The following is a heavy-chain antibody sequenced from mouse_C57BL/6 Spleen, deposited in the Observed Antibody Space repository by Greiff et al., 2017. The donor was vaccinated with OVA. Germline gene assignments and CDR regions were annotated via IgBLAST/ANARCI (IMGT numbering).Heavy chain of an antibody. Sequence: QVQLKESGAELMEPGASVKLSCKATGYTFTGYWIEWVKQRPGHGLEWIGEILPGSGSTNYNEKFKGKATFTADTSSNTAYMQLSSLTTEDSAIYYCARNYGGYFDVWGTGTTVTVSS. D-gene: IGHD1-1*01. CDR2: ILPGSGST. V-gene: IGHV1-9*01. CDR3: ARNYGGYFDV. J-gene: IGHJ1*03. CDR1: GYTFTGYW.